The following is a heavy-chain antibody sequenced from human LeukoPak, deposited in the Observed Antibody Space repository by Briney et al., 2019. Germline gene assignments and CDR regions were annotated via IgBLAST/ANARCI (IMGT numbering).Heavy chain of an antibody. J-gene: IGHJ6*03. CDR1: GFSFSSYN. CDR3: ARDPYSGSYGDSYYYYMDV. Sequence: GGSLRLSCAASGFSFSSYNMNWVRQAPGKGLEWVSSITTSSTYTFYADSVKGRFTISRDDAKNSLYLQMNSLRAEDTAVYYCARDPYSGSYGDSYYYYMDVWGKGTTVTISS. CDR2: ITTSSTYT. D-gene: IGHD1-26*01. V-gene: IGHV3-21*01.